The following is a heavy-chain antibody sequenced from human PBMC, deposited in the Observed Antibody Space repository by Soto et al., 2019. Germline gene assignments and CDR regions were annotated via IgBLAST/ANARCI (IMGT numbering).Heavy chain of an antibody. D-gene: IGHD6-13*01. CDR3: ARGPHIAAAGSSYNWFDP. Sequence: TLSLTCAVYGGSFSGYYWSWIRQPPGKGLEWIGEINHSGSTNYNPSLKSRVTISVDTSKNQFSLKLSSVTAADTAVYYCARGPHIAAAGSSYNWFDPWGQGTLVTVSS. V-gene: IGHV4-34*01. CDR2: INHSGST. CDR1: GGSFSGYY. J-gene: IGHJ5*02.